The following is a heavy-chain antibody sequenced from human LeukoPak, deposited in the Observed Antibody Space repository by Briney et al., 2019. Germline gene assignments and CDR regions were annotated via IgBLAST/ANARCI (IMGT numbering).Heavy chain of an antibody. Sequence: GASVKVSCKASGYTFTSYYMHWVRQAPGQGLEWMGIINPSGGSTSYAQKFQGRVTITADESTSTAYMELSSLRSEDTAVYYCGRLVGSGVYYYMDVWGKGTTVTVSS. J-gene: IGHJ6*03. CDR3: GRLVGSGVYYYMDV. CDR2: INPSGGST. V-gene: IGHV1-46*01. CDR1: GYTFTSYY. D-gene: IGHD2-15*01.